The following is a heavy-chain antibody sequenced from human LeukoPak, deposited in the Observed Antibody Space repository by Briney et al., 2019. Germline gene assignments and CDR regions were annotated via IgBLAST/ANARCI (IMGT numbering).Heavy chain of an antibody. J-gene: IGHJ4*02. CDR2: IYSGGST. V-gene: IGHV3-53*01. D-gene: IGHD3-3*01. CDR3: ARERRFGVVISYFDY. CDR1: GFTVSSNY. Sequence: GGSLRLSCAASGFTVSSNYMSWVRQAPGKGLEWVSVIYSGGSTYYADSVKGRFTISRDNSKNTLYLQMNSLRAEDTAVYYCARERRFGVVISYFDYRGQGTLVTVSS.